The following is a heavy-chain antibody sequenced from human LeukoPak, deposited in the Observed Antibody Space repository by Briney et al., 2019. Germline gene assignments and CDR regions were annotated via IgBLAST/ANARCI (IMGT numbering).Heavy chain of an antibody. J-gene: IGHJ4*02. CDR3: ATFSWGSFDY. CDR1: GGSISSYC. Sequence: SETLSLTCTVSGGSISSYCWSWIRQPPGEGLEWIGYIFYSGSTNYNPSLKSRVTISVDTSKNQFSLKLSSVTAADTAVYYCATFSWGSFDYWGQGTLVTVSS. D-gene: IGHD3-16*01. CDR2: IFYSGST. V-gene: IGHV4-59*01.